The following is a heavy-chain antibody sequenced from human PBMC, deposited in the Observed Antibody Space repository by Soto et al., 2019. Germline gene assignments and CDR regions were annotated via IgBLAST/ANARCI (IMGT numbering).Heavy chain of an antibody. CDR2: ISYDGSNK. J-gene: IGHJ6*02. CDR3: ASVHDYGDYNYGMDD. D-gene: IGHD4-17*01. V-gene: IGHV3-30*03. CDR1: GFTFSSYG. Sequence: QVQLLESGGGVVQPGRSLRLSCAASGFTFSSYGMHWVRQAPGKGLEWVAVISYDGSNKYYADSVKGRFTISRDNSKNTLYLQMNSLRAEDTAVYYCASVHDYGDYNYGMDDWGQGTTVTVAS.